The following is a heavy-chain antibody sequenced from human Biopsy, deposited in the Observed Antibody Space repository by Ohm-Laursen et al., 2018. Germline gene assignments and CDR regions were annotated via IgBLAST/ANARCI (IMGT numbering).Heavy chain of an antibody. CDR2: VYHSGTT. Sequence: TLSLTCTVSGGSISNGGYYWNWVRQHPGKGLEWVGYVYHSGTTYYNPSLKSRVTMSVDTSKKQPSLKLSSVTAADTAVYYCARLGSGDYFPTFFDFWGQGTLVTVSS. V-gene: IGHV4-31*03. D-gene: IGHD5-12*01. CDR3: ARLGSGDYFPTFFDF. J-gene: IGHJ4*02. CDR1: GGSISNGGYY.